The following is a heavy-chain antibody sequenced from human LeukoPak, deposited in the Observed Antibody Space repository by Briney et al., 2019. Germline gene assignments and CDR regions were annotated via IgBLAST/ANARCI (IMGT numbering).Heavy chain of an antibody. V-gene: IGHV3-20*04. CDR1: GFKFDDYG. J-gene: IGHJ5*02. CDR3: TGGYKQQLLHGPLDNWFDP. CDR2: INWKGDRT. Sequence: GGSLRLSCAASGFKFDDYGMSWVRQVPGKGLEWVSGINWKGDRTSYADSVKGRFTISRDNSKNTLYLQMNSLRAEDTAVYYCTGGYKQQLLHGPLDNWFDPWGQGTLVTVSS. D-gene: IGHD6-13*01.